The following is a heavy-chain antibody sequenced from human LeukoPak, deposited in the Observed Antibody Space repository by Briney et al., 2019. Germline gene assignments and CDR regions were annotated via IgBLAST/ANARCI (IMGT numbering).Heavy chain of an antibody. CDR3: AKVGYYYDSSGYSDY. D-gene: IGHD3-22*01. CDR1: GFTFSGYA. CDR2: ISGSGGST. Sequence: GGSLRLSCAASGFTFSGYAMSWVRQAPGKGLEWVSAISGSGGSTYYADSVKGRFTISRDNSKNTLYLQMNSLRAEDTAVYYCAKVGYYYDSSGYSDYWGQGTLVTVSS. V-gene: IGHV3-23*01. J-gene: IGHJ4*02.